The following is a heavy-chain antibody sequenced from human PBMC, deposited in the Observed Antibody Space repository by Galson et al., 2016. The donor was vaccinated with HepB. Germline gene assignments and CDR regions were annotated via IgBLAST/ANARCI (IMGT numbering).Heavy chain of an antibody. CDR1: GFTFSSYG. CDR2: IWYDGSKT. D-gene: IGHD6-6*01. J-gene: IGHJ4*02. V-gene: IGHV3-33*01. CDR3: ARDRRYSSSSADY. Sequence: SLRLSCAASGFTFSSYGMHWVRQVPGKGLESVAVIWYDGSKTYYTDSVKGRFTISRDNSKNTLYLQMNSLRAEDTAVYYCARDRRYSSSSADYWGQGTLVTVSS.